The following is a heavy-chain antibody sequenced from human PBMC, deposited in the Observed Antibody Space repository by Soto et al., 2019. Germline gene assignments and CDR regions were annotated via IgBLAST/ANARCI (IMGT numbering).Heavy chain of an antibody. CDR3: ARHQSWYSSSSEGGWFDP. D-gene: IGHD6-6*01. Sequence: SETLSLTCTVSGGSISSSSYYWGWIRQPPGKGLEWIGSIYYSGSTYYNPSLKSRVTISVDTSKNQFSLKLSSVTAADTAVYYCARHQSWYSSSSEGGWFDPWGQGTLVTVSS. V-gene: IGHV4-39*01. CDR2: IYYSGST. J-gene: IGHJ5*02. CDR1: GGSISSSSYY.